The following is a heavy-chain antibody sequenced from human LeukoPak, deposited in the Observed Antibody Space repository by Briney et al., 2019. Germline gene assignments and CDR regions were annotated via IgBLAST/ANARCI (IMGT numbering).Heavy chain of an antibody. CDR2: VYTTGNT. J-gene: IGHJ4*02. D-gene: IGHD2-15*01. CDR1: GGSVSSGSYY. V-gene: IGHV4-61*02. Sequence: SETLSLTCTVSGGSVSSGSYYWTWIRQPAGRGLEWIGRVYTTGNTNYNPSLKSRVTISLDTSNNQFSLKLTSVTAADTAVYYCAREVVFIATLDYWGQGTLVTVSS. CDR3: AREVVFIATLDY.